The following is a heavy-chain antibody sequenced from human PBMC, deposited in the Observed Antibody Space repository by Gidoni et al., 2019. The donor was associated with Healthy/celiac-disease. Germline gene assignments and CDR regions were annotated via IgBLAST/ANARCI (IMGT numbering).Heavy chain of an antibody. D-gene: IGHD3-22*01. CDR1: GFNFSSYG. Sequence: QVHLVESGGGVVQTGKSLRLSCAAAGFNFSSYGMNWVRQAPGKGLEWVAVVSYDGSYKYYADSVNGRFTISRDNSKNTLYLQMNSLRAEDTAVYSCAKGVPYYYDSSGYFAYWGQGALVTVSS. CDR3: AKGVPYYYDSSGYFAY. V-gene: IGHV3-30*18. CDR2: VSYDGSYK. J-gene: IGHJ4*02.